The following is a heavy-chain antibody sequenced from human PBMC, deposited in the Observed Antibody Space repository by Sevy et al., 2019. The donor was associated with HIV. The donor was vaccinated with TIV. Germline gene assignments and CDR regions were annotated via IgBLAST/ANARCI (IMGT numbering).Heavy chain of an antibody. V-gene: IGHV3-30*02. CDR1: GFSFSSYG. J-gene: IGHJ4*02. CDR2: IQYDGSNK. CDR3: VKEGGGGGGDH. D-gene: IGHD3-16*01. Sequence: GGSLRLSCAASGFSFSSYGMHWVRQAPGKGLEWMSYIQYDGSNKDYADSVKGRLTTSRDNSKNTLYLQMNSLRVEDTAVFYCVKEGGGGGGDHWGQGTLVTVSS.